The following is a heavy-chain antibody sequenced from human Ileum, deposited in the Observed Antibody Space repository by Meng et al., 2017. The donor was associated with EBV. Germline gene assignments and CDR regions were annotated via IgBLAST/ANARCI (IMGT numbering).Heavy chain of an antibody. V-gene: IGHV4-4*02. CDR1: GDLMTNNNW. CDR3: ARTGVGLAFDY. Sequence: QVQVRGSGPGLVKSSGTWSLTCGVSGDLMTNNNWWTWVRQPPGKGLEWIGEIYHSGSTNYNPSLQSRATISVDMSKKQFSLKLRSVTAADTAVYYCARTGVGLAFDYWGLGTLVTVSS. CDR2: IYHSGST. D-gene: IGHD2-8*01. J-gene: IGHJ4*02.